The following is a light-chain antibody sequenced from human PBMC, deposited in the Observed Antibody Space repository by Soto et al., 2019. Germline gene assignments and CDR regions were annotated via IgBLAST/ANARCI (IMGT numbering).Light chain of an antibody. CDR2: DAS. CDR1: QSVSGSY. J-gene: IGKJ1*01. CDR3: QHYNSYSEA. Sequence: EIMLTQAPGTLSLSPGDRATLSCRASQSVSGSYLAWYQQKPGQAPRLLIYDASSRATGIPDRFSGSGSGTEFTLTISSLQPDDFATYYCQHYNSYSEAFGQGTKVDI. V-gene: IGKV3-20*01.